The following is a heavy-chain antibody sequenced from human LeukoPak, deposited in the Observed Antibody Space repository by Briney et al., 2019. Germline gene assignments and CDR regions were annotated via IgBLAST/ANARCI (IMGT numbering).Heavy chain of an antibody. CDR3: AKTGGTSGWQRGLGY. D-gene: IGHD6-19*01. CDR2: ISGSGNST. V-gene: IGHV3-23*01. J-gene: IGHJ4*02. CDR1: GFTFSSYA. Sequence: GGSLRLSCAASGFTFSSYAMSWVRQAPGKGLEWVSAISGSGNSTYYADSVKGRFTISRDNSKNTLYLQMNSLRAEDTAVYNCAKTGGTSGWQRGLGYWGQGTLVTVSS.